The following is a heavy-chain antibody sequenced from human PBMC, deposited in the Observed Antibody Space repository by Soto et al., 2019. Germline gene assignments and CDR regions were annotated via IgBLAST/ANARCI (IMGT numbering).Heavy chain of an antibody. CDR1: GFTFGSYA. D-gene: IGHD1-26*01. J-gene: IGHJ4*02. CDR2: ISSNGGST. V-gene: IGHV3-64D*06. Sequence: GGSLRLSCSASGFTFGSYAMRWVRQAPGKGLEYVSAISSNGGSTYYADSVKGRFTISRDNSKNTLYLQMSSLRAEDTAVYYCVKMGASGSYGFDYWGQGTLVTVSS. CDR3: VKMGASGSYGFDY.